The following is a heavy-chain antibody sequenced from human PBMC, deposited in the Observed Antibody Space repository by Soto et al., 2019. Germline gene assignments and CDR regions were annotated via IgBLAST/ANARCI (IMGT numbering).Heavy chain of an antibody. CDR1: GGSISSSNW. CDR2: IYHSGST. D-gene: IGHD3-10*01. CDR3: TRDMIYGSERSHYYYAMDV. J-gene: IGHJ6*02. Sequence: QVQLQESGPGLVKPSGTLSLTCAVSGGSISSSNWWSWVRQPPGQGPEWIGEIYHSGSTNYNPSLMRRLTISVDRSKNQLSLKLRSVTAADTAVYYCTRDMIYGSERSHYYYAMDVWGRGTTVTFSS. V-gene: IGHV4-4*02.